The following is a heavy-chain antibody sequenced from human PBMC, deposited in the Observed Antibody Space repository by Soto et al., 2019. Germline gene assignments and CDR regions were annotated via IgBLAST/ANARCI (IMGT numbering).Heavy chain of an antibody. CDR3: VRDRYSSSGWFDP. CDR2: TYYRSRFFS. V-gene: IGHV6-1*01. J-gene: IGHJ5*02. D-gene: IGHD6-19*01. CDR1: GDSVSSYSAA. Sequence: SQTLSLTCAISGDSVSSYSAAWNWIRQSPSGGLEWLGRTYYRSRFFSDYAESVKSRIIINPNTSKNQFSLQLKSVTPEDTAVYYCVRDRYSSSGWFDPWGQGTPVTVSS.